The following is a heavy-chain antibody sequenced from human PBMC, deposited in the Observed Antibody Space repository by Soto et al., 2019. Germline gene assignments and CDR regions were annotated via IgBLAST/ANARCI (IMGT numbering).Heavy chain of an antibody. J-gene: IGHJ5*02. Sequence: PETLSLTCTFYVDSISLYYLSWIRQPPGKGLEWIGYIYYSGSTNYNPSLKSRVTISVDTSKNQFSLRLSSVTAADTAVYYCAKEPTAVDSSGSWFDPWGQGTLVTVSS. CDR3: AKEPTAVDSSGSWFDP. CDR2: IYYSGST. CDR1: VDSISLYY. V-gene: IGHV4-59*01. D-gene: IGHD3-22*01.